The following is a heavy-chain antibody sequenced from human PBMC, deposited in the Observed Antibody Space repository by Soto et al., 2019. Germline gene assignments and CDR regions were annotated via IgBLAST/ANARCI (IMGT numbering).Heavy chain of an antibody. J-gene: IGHJ4*02. D-gene: IGHD3-16*02. V-gene: IGHV3-23*01. CDR2: ISGSGGDT. Sequence: EVQLLESGGGLVQPGGSLRLSCAASGYTFSSYAMSWVRQSPWKGLEWVSAISGSGGDTYYADSVKGRFTISRDNSKNTLYLQMNSLRAEDTAVYYCAKPGYYDYIWGSYLDYWGQGTLVTVSS. CDR3: AKPGYYDYIWGSYLDY. CDR1: GYTFSSYA.